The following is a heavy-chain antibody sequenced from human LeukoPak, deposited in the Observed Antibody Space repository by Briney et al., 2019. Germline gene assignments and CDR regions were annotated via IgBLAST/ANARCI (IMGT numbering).Heavy chain of an antibody. Sequence: GRSLRLSCAASGFTFSTYAMHWVRQAPGKGLEWVAFIWPDGSKKYYADSVKGRFAISRENSKNTVYLQMNDLRPEDTALYFCAKISSSAESNFDYWGQGTLLSVSS. D-gene: IGHD6-25*01. CDR1: GFTFSTYA. J-gene: IGHJ4*02. CDR3: AKISSSAESNFDY. V-gene: IGHV3-33*06. CDR2: IWPDGSKK.